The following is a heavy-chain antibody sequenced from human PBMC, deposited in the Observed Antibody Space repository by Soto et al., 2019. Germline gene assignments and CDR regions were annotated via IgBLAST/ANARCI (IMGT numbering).Heavy chain of an antibody. D-gene: IGHD2-15*01. CDR2: SYWDHTD. J-gene: IGHJ4*02. CDR1: GFSLSTNGVG. Sequence: QITLKESGPSLVKPTETLTLTCTFSGFSLSTNGVGVGWIRQPPGKALEWLALSYWDHTDRYSPSLKSRVTINKDTSKNQVVLTVTNMDPVDTATYFCAYALRGCSCSGARCYDFDYWGQGTPVTGSS. CDR3: AYALRGCSCSGARCYDFDY. V-gene: IGHV2-5*02.